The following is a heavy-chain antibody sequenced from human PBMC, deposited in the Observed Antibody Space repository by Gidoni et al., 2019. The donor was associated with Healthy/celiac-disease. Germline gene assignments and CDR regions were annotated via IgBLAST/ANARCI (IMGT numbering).Heavy chain of an antibody. CDR2: INHSGST. D-gene: IGHD2-2*01. CDR1: GGSFSGYY. V-gene: IGHV4-34*01. Sequence: QVQLQQWGAGLLKPSETLSLTCAVYGGSFSGYYWSWIRQPPGKGLEWIGEINHSGSTNYNPSLKSRVTISVDTSKNQFSLKLSSVTAADTAVYYCARGRVRSTAARYYYYYGMDVWGQGTTVTVSS. J-gene: IGHJ6*02. CDR3: ARGRVRSTAARYYYYYGMDV.